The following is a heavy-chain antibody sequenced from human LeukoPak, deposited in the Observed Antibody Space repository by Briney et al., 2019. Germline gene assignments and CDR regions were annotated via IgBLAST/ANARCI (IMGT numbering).Heavy chain of an antibody. Sequence: GGSLRLSCAASGFTFSSYAMHWVRQAPGKGLEWVAVISYDGSNKYYADSVKGRFTISRDNSKNTLYLQMNSLRAEDTAVFYCARGTPYSSSWYRYGMDVWGQGTTVTVSS. D-gene: IGHD6-13*01. J-gene: IGHJ6*02. V-gene: IGHV3-30-3*01. CDR1: GFTFSSYA. CDR3: ARGTPYSSSWYRYGMDV. CDR2: ISYDGSNK.